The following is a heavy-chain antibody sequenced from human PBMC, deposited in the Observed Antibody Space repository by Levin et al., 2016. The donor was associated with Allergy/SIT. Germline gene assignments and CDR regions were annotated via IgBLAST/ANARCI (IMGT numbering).Heavy chain of an antibody. Sequence: GESLKISCAASGFRFSGHAIHWVRQAPGKGLEWVANVWFDGSQRSYADSVKGRFTISRDSSKSYLQMNNLRAEDTAVYYCARDGQSQTPFAFDVWGQGTMVTVSS. V-gene: IGHV3-33*01. D-gene: IGHD6-19*01. CDR1: GFRFSGHA. J-gene: IGHJ3*01. CDR3: ARDGQSQTPFAFDV. CDR2: VWFDGSQR.